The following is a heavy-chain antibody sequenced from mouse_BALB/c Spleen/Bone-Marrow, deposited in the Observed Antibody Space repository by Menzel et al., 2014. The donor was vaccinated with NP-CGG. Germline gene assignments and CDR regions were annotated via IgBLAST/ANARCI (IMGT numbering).Heavy chain of an antibody. CDR3: ARSGSSSGYFYY. D-gene: IGHD1-1*01. CDR1: GFAFSSFG. Sequence: EVQLVESGGGLVQPGGSRKLSCAASGFAFSSFGMHWVRQAPEKGLEWVAYISSGSSTIYYADTVMGRFTIPRDNPKNTLFLQMTSLRSEDTAMYYCARSGSSSGYFYYWGQGTTLTVSS. CDR2: ISSGSSTI. J-gene: IGHJ2*01. V-gene: IGHV5-17*02.